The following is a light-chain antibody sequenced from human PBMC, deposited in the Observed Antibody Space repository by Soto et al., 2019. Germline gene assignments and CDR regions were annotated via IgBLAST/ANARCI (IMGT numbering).Light chain of an antibody. Sequence: EIVMTQSPATLSVSPGERATLSYRASQSVSSNLAWYQQKPGQAPRLLIYGASTRATGIPARFSGSGSGTEFTLTISSLQSEDFAVYYCQQCNNWPFTFGPGTKVDIK. CDR3: QQCNNWPFT. V-gene: IGKV3-15*01. CDR2: GAS. J-gene: IGKJ3*01. CDR1: QSVSSN.